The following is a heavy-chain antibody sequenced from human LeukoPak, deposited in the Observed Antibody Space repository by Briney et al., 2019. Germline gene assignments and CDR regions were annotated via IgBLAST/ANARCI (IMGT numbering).Heavy chain of an antibody. CDR2: INTNTGNP. CDR1: GYTFTSYA. V-gene: IGHV7-4-1*02. J-gene: IGHJ3*02. Sequence: GASVKVSCKASGYTFTSYAMNWVRQAPGQGLEWMGWINTNTGNPTYAQGFTGRFVFSLDTSVSTAYLQISSLKAEDTAVYYCARMIAAAGMWMLPSDIWGQGTMVTVSS. D-gene: IGHD6-13*01. CDR3: ARMIAAAGMWMLPSDI.